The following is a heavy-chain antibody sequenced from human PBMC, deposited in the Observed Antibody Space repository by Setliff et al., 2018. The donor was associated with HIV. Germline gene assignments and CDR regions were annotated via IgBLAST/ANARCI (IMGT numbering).Heavy chain of an antibody. D-gene: IGHD6-13*01. Sequence: ASVKVSCKASGYTFTGYYLHWVRQAPGQGLEWMGWIDPNSGDTNYEQKFQGRVSMTRDTSISTVYMELSSLRSDDTAVYYCARAAGYSSSWHRYAFEILGQGTMVTVSS. V-gene: IGHV1-2*02. J-gene: IGHJ3*02. CDR3: ARAAGYSSSWHRYAFEI. CDR2: IDPNSGDT. CDR1: GYTFTGYY.